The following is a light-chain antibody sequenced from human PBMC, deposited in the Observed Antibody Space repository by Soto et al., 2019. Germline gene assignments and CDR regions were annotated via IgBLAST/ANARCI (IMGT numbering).Light chain of an antibody. V-gene: IGKV3-15*01. CDR2: YAS. CDR1: QSVSNN. Sequence: EIMMTQSPATLSVSPGERATLSCRASQSVSNNLAWYQQKHPQAPSLLIFYASTRATGIPARFSSSGSWTKYILTISSIQSEDFVLYYWKQDNNWPPSTFGQGTRLEMK. CDR3: KQDNNWPPST. J-gene: IGKJ5*01.